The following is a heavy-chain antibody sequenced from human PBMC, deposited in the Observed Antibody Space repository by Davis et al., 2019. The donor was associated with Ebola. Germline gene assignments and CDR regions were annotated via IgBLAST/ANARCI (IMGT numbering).Heavy chain of an antibody. CDR1: GFTVRNTY. D-gene: IGHD4-17*01. J-gene: IGHJ6*04. Sequence: GESLKISCDASGFTVRNTYMSWVRQAPGKGLEWVSGIYGGDTHYADSVKGRFTIFRDNSKNTLHLQMNSLRLEDTAVYFCAREPTGNYYYFYGMDVWGKGTTVSVSS. CDR2: IYGGDT. CDR3: AREPTGNYYYFYGMDV. V-gene: IGHV3-53*01.